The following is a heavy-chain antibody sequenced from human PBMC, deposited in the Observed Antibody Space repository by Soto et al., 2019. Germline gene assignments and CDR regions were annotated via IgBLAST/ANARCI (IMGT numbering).Heavy chain of an antibody. CDR1: GFTFSDHY. D-gene: IGHD5-12*01. J-gene: IGHJ4*02. V-gene: IGHV3-72*01. Sequence: GGSLRLSCAASGFTFSDHYMDWVRQAPGKGLEWVGRTRNKANSYTTEYAASVRGRFIISRDDSRNSLYLQINSLKTEDTAVYYCVSHSAYDGRHHFGYWGQGTLVTVSS. CDR3: VSHSAYDGRHHFGY. CDR2: TRNKANSYTT.